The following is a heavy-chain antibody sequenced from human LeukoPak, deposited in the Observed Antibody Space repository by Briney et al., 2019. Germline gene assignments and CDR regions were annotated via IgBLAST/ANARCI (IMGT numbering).Heavy chain of an antibody. CDR3: ARDSGQIVVVTAHWFDP. CDR2: INPSGGST. J-gene: IGHJ5*02. D-gene: IGHD2-21*02. CDR1: GYTFTSYY. V-gene: IGHV1-46*01. Sequence: WASVKVSCKASGYTFTSYYMHRVRQAPGQGLEWMGIINPSGGSTSYAQKFQGRVTMTRDTSTSTVYMELSSLRSEDTAVYYCARDSGQIVVVTAHWFDPWGQGTLVTVSS.